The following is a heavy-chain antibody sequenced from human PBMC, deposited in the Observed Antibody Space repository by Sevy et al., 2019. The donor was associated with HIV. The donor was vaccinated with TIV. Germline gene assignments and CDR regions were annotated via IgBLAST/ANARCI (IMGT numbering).Heavy chain of an antibody. Sequence: GGSLRLSCAASGFTFSSYWMSWVRQAPGKGLEWVANIKQDGSEKYYVDSVKGRFTISRDNAKSSLYLQMNSLRAEDTAVYYCARALYGGNFDYWGQGTLVTVSS. D-gene: IGHD4-17*01. V-gene: IGHV3-7*01. CDR2: IKQDGSEK. CDR3: ARALYGGNFDY. J-gene: IGHJ4*02. CDR1: GFTFSSYW.